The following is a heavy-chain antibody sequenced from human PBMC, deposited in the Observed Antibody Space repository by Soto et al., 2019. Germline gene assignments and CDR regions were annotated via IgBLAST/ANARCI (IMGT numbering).Heavy chain of an antibody. V-gene: IGHV4-31*03. J-gene: IGHJ6*02. Sequence: HVQLQESGPGLVKPSQTLSLTCTVSGGSISSGGYYWSWIRQHPGKGLEWIGYIYYSGSTYYNPSLKSRVTISVDTFKNQFSLKLSAVTAAETAVYYCARGVTSSTSHYYYKYGMDVWGQGTTVTVSS. CDR2: IYYSGST. D-gene: IGHD4-17*01. CDR3: ARGVTSSTSHYYYKYGMDV. CDR1: GGSISSGGYY.